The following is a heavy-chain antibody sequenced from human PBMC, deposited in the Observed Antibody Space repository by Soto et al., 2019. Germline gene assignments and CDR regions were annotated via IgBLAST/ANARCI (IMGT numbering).Heavy chain of an antibody. Sequence: GESLKISCKGSGYSFTSYWISWVRQMPGKGLEWVGRIDPSDSYTNYSPSFQGHVTISADKSISTAYLQWSSLKASDTAMYYCARHREQGYFDEDPWGQGTLVTVSS. CDR3: ARHREQGYFDEDP. CDR2: IDPSDSYT. J-gene: IGHJ5*02. D-gene: IGHD3-9*01. V-gene: IGHV5-10-1*01. CDR1: GYSFTSYW.